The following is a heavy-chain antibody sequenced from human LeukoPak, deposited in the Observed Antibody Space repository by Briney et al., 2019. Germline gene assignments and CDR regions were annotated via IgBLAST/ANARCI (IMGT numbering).Heavy chain of an antibody. J-gene: IGHJ1*01. CDR2: IYSGGST. CDR3: AKSRDLQNIYFQH. CDR1: GFTFNIFA. Sequence: PGGSLRLSCAASGFTFNIFAMSWVRQAPGKGLEWVSIIYSGGSTYYADSVKGRFTISRDNSKNTLYLQMNSLRAEDTAVYYCAKSRDLQNIYFQHWGQGTLVTVSS. D-gene: IGHD4-11*01. V-gene: IGHV3-66*01.